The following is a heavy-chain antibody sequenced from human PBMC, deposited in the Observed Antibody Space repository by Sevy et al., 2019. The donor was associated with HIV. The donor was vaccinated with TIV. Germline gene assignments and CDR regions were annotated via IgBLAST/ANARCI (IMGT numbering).Heavy chain of an antibody. Sequence: GGSLRLSCTASGFTFSNFGMHWVRQLPGKGLEWVPFIGYDGTDKYYAASVKGRFTISRDDSKNTLSLQMDSLRAEDTAIYYCAKDLAGPGRRYFDYWGQGTLVTVSS. D-gene: IGHD6-13*01. CDR2: IGYDGTDK. V-gene: IGHV3-30*02. J-gene: IGHJ4*02. CDR3: AKDLAGPGRRYFDY. CDR1: GFTFSNFG.